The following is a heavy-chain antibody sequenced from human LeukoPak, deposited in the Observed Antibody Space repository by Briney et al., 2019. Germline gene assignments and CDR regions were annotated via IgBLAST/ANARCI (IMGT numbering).Heavy chain of an antibody. J-gene: IGHJ5*02. CDR3: ARSHDYGDSTFDP. D-gene: IGHD4-17*01. CDR2: MNPNSGNT. V-gene: IGHV1-8*01. CDR1: GYTFTSYD. Sequence: ASVKISCKASGYTFTSYDINWVRQAPGQGLEWMGWMNPNSGNTGYAQKFQGRVTMTRNTSISTAYMELSSLRSEDTAVYYCARSHDYGDSTFDPWGQGTLVTVSS.